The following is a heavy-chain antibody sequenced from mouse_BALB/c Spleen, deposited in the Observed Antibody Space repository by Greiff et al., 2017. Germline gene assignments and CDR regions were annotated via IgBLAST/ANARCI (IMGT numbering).Heavy chain of an antibody. Sequence: EVQLVESGGGLVKPGGSLKLSCAASGFAFSSYDMSWVRQTPEKRLEWVAYISSGGGSTYYPDTVKGRFTISRDNANNTLYLQMSSLKSEDTAMYYCARQKYGNFDYWGQGTTLTVSS. D-gene: IGHD2-1*01. CDR3: ARQKYGNFDY. CDR1: GFAFSSYD. V-gene: IGHV5-12-1*01. CDR2: ISSGGGST. J-gene: IGHJ2*01.